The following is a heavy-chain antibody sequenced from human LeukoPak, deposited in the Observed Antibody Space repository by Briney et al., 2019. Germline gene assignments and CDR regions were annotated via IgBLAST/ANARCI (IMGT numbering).Heavy chain of an antibody. CDR2: ISGSAGAT. J-gene: IGHJ4*02. V-gene: IGHV3-23*01. Sequence: QLGGSLRLSCAASGFSFSSYGMSWVRQAPGKGLEWVSAISGSAGATYYADSVKGRFTISRDNSKNTLYLQMNSLRAEDTAVYYCVPRGSGNYSWGQGTLVTVSS. CDR1: GFSFSSYG. CDR3: VPRGSGNYS. D-gene: IGHD3-10*01.